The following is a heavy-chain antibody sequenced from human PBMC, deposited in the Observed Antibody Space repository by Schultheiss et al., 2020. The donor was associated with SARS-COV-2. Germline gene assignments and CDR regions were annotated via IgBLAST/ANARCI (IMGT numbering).Heavy chain of an antibody. CDR2: ISSSSSYI. D-gene: IGHD1-7*01. J-gene: IGHJ6*02. CDR3: AREDWNYLASDYYGMDV. Sequence: GESLKISCAASGFTFSRYAMTWVRQAPGKGLEWVSSISSSSSYIYYADSVKGRFTISRDNSKNTLYLQMNSLRAEDTAVYYCAREDWNYLASDYYGMDVWGQGTTVTVSS. V-gene: IGHV3-21*01. CDR1: GFTFSRYA.